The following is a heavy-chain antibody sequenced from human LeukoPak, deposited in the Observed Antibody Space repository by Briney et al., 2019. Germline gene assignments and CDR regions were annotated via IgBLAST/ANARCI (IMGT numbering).Heavy chain of an antibody. J-gene: IGHJ4*02. D-gene: IGHD3-22*01. CDR2: IIPIFGTA. V-gene: IGHV1-69*13. CDR3: ARDDSSGYYDWGFDY. Sequence: SVKVSCKASGGTFSSYAISWVRQAPGQGLEWMGGIIPIFGTANYAQKFQGRVTITADESTSTAYMELSSLRSEDTAVYYCARDDSSGYYDWGFDYWGQGTLVTVSS. CDR1: GGTFSSYA.